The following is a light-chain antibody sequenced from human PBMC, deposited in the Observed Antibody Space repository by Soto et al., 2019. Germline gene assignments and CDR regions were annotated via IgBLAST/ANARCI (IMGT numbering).Light chain of an antibody. V-gene: IGLV2-14*01. J-gene: IGLJ2*01. CDR2: AVS. CDR3: SSYTSSSTLL. Sequence: QSALTQPASVSGSRGQSITISCTGTSSDVGGYNYVSWYQQHPGKAPKLMIYAVSNRPSGVSNRFSGSKSGNTASLTISGLQAEDEADYYCSSYTSSSTLLFGGGTKVTVL. CDR1: SSDVGGYNY.